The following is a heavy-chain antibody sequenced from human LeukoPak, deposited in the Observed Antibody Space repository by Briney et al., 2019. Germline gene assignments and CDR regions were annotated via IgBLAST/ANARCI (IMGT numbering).Heavy chain of an antibody. V-gene: IGHV4-38-2*02. CDR1: GYSISSGYY. CDR3: ARVFEFGVVI. D-gene: IGHD3-3*01. Sequence: PSETLSLTCTVSGYSISSGYYWGWIRQPPGKGLEWIGSIYHSGSTYYNPSLKSRVTISVDTSKNQFSLKLSSVTAADTAVYYCARVFEFGVVIWGQGTLVTVSS. J-gene: IGHJ4*02. CDR2: IYHSGST.